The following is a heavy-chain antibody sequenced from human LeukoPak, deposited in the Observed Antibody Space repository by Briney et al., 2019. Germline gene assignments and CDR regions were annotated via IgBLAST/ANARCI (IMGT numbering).Heavy chain of an antibody. CDR1: GYTFTGNY. V-gene: IGHV1-2*02. CDR3: ARGYSSGWYYFDH. J-gene: IGHJ4*02. CDR2: INPNSGGT. Sequence: ASVKVSCKASGYTFTGNYIHWVRQAPGQGLDWMAWINPNSGGTNYAPKFQGRVTMTRDTSIRTAYMELTRLRSDDTAVYYWARGYSSGWYYFDHWGQGTLVTVSS. D-gene: IGHD6-19*01.